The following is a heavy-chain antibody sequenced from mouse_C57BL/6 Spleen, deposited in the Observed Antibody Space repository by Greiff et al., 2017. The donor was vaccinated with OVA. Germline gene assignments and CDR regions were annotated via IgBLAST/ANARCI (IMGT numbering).Heavy chain of an antibody. D-gene: IGHD2-10*01. CDR1: GFSLTSYG. Sequence: VKLMESGPGLVAPSQSLSITCTVSGFSLTSYGVDWVRQSPGKGLEWLGVIWGVGSTNYNSALKSRLSISKDNSKSQVFLKMNSLQTDDTAMYYCASSYYGNYEPFAYWGQGTLVTVSA. CDR2: IWGVGST. CDR3: ASSYYGNYEPFAY. J-gene: IGHJ3*01. V-gene: IGHV2-6*01.